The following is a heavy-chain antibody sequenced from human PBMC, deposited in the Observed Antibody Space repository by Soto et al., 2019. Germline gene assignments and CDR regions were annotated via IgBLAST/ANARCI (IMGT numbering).Heavy chain of an antibody. CDR2: IIPILGIA. CDR3: ARGEKYYYGSGSYYYYYYYMDV. Sequence: SVKVSCKASGGTFSSYTISWVRQAPGQGLEWMGRIIPILGIANYAQKFQGRVTITADKSTSTAYMELSSLRSEDTAVYYCARGEKYYYGSGSYYYYYYYMDVWGKGTTVTVSS. CDR1: GGTFSSYT. D-gene: IGHD3-10*01. J-gene: IGHJ6*03. V-gene: IGHV1-69*02.